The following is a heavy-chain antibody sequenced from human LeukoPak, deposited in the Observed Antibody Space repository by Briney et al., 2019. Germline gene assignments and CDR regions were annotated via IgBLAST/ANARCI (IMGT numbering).Heavy chain of an antibody. Sequence: GGSLRLSCAASGFTFTNYWMHWVRQVSGKGLVWVSRINSDGSGTRYADFVKGRFTISRDSSKNTLYLQMNSLRAEDTAVYYCAKDQWLVLNYWGQGTLVTVSS. J-gene: IGHJ4*02. CDR2: INSDGSGT. CDR3: AKDQWLVLNY. V-gene: IGHV3-74*01. CDR1: GFTFTNYW. D-gene: IGHD6-19*01.